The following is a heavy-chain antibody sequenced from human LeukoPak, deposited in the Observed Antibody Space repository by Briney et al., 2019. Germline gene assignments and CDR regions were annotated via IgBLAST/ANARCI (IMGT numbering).Heavy chain of an antibody. CDR1: GGSISSSSYY. D-gene: IGHD1-26*01. J-gene: IGHJ4*02. CDR2: IYYSGST. CDR3: ARRGNGSFYYFDD. V-gene: IGHV4-39*01. Sequence: SETLSLTCTVSGGSISSSSYYWGWIRQPPGKGLEWIGSIYYSGSTYYNPSLKSRVTMSVDTSKNQFSLKLSSVTAADTAVYYCARRGNGSFYYFDDWGQGTLVTVSS.